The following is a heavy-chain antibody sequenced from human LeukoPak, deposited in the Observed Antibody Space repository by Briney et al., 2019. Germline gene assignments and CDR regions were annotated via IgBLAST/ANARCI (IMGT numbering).Heavy chain of an antibody. J-gene: IGHJ4*02. CDR2: IYYSGST. V-gene: IGHV4-39*01. D-gene: IGHD2-15*01. Sequence: SETLSLTCTVSGGSISSSSYYWGWIRQPPGKGLEWIGSIYYSGSTYYNPSLKSRVTISVDTSKNQFSLKLSSVTAADTAVYYCARQDISNYFDYWGQGTLVTVSS. CDR3: ARQDISNYFDY. CDR1: GGSISSSSYY.